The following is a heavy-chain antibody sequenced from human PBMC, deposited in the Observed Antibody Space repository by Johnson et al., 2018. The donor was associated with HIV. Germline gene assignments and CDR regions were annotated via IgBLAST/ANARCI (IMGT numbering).Heavy chain of an antibody. CDR1: GFSISDYY. Sequence: VQLVESGGGLVKPGGSLRLSCAASGFSISDYYMRWIRQAPGKGLEWISYMGRCGTTIYYADSVKGRFTISRDNTKNSLYLQMNSLRAEDTAVYYCARGGYNWNDFLNDAFDMWGQGTVVTVSS. CDR2: MGRCGTTI. CDR3: ARGGYNWNDFLNDAFDM. D-gene: IGHD1-1*01. J-gene: IGHJ3*02. V-gene: IGHV3-11*04.